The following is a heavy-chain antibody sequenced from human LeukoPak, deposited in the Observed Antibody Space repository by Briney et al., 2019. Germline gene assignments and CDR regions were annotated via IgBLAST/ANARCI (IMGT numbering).Heavy chain of an antibody. J-gene: IGHJ4*02. CDR1: GFTFTNNW. D-gene: IGHD3-16*02. CDR3: AKGGVLEYPEFDY. V-gene: IGHV3-7*03. CDR2: VNEDGSEQ. Sequence: GGSLRLSCVASGFTFTNNWMTWFRQAPGKGLEWVANVNEDGSEQNYLDSVKGRFTISRDNSKNTLYLQMNSLRAEDTAVYYCAKGGVLEYPEFDYWGQGTLVTVSS.